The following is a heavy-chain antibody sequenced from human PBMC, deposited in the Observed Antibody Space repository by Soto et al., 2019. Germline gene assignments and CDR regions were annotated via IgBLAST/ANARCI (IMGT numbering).Heavy chain of an antibody. Sequence: QVQLVQSGAEVKKPGSSVKVSCRATRGTFSSYAFYWVRQAPGQGLEWMGGLLPLFGTPNYAQQLQGRITITADESTSTAYMELSSLTSEDTAVYYCATTPNSSSFLEYWGQGTLVSVSS. CDR3: ATTPNSSSFLEY. D-gene: IGHD6-6*01. CDR1: RGTFSSYA. J-gene: IGHJ4*02. CDR2: LLPLFGTP. V-gene: IGHV1-69*01.